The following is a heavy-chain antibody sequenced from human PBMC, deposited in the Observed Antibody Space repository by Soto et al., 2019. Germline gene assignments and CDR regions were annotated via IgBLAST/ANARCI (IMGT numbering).Heavy chain of an antibody. D-gene: IGHD6-13*01. J-gene: IGHJ5*02. V-gene: IGHV4-31*03. CDR2: IYYSGST. Sequence: QVQLQESGPGLVKPSQTLSLTCTVSGGSISSGGYYWSWIRQHPGKGLEWIGYIYYSGSTYYNPSLKSRVIISVDTSKNQFSLKLSSVTAADTAVYYCAIAAAGIAKYDPWGQGTLVTVSS. CDR3: AIAAAGIAKYDP. CDR1: GGSISSGGYY.